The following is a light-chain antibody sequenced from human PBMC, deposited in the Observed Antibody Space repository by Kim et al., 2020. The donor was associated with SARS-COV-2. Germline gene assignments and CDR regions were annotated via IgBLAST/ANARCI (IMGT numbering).Light chain of an antibody. CDR3: QQLNSYPIT. J-gene: IGKJ5*01. CDR2: RIS. CDR1: QGGGSD. Sequence: GDRVHITCRASQGGGSDLAWYQQKPGKAPWLLIYRISTLQSGVPSRFSGSGSGTEITLTISSLQPEDFATYYCQQLNSYPITFGQGTRLEIK. V-gene: IGKV1-9*01.